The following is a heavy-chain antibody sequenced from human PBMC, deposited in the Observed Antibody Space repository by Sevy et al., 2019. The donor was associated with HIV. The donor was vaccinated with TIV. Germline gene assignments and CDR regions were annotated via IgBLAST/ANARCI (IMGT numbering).Heavy chain of an antibody. CDR2: INPNSGGT. Sequence: ASVKVSCKASGYTFTGYYMHWVRQAPGQGLEWMGWINPNSGGTNYAQKFQGRVTMTRDTSISTAYMELSRLRSDDTAVYYCARGDWSSSWSNWFDPRGQGTLVTVSS. CDR1: GYTFTGYY. J-gene: IGHJ5*02. CDR3: ARGDWSSSWSNWFDP. D-gene: IGHD6-13*01. V-gene: IGHV1-2*02.